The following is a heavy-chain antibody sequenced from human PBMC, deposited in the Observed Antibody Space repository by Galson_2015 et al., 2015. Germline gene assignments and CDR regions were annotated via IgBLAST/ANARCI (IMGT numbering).Heavy chain of an antibody. CDR1: GGSISSSSYY. CDR3: ASTGCIAARLGVRQLFDY. V-gene: IGHV4-39*01. Sequence: ETLSLTCTVSGGSISSSSYYWGWIRQPPGKGLEWIGSIYYSGSTYYNPSLKSRVTISVHTSKNQFSRKLSSVTAAATAVYYCASTGCIAARLGVRQLFDYWVQGTLVTVSS. D-gene: IGHD6-6*01. J-gene: IGHJ4*02. CDR2: IYYSGST.